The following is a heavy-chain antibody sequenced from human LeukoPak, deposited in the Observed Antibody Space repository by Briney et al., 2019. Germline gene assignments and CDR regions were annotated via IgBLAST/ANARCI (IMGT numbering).Heavy chain of an antibody. V-gene: IGHV4-61*01. CDR2: IYYSGST. CDR3: ARAPRYYDILTGYQTPFHY. CDR1: GGSISSGSYY. D-gene: IGHD3-9*01. J-gene: IGHJ4*02. Sequence: PSETLSLTCTVSGGSISSGSYYRGWSRQPPGTGLEWMGYIYYSGSTNNNTSLKSGVTISVNTPKNQCSRKLSAINAADTAVYYCARAPRYYDILTGYQTPFHYWGQGTLVTVSS.